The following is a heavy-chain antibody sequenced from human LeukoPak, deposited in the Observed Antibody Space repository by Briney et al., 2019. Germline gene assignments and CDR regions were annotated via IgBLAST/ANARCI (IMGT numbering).Heavy chain of an antibody. CDR3: ARDPHTYYDILTGYYYYYFDY. V-gene: IGHV1-18*01. CDR2: ISAYNGNT. Sequence: GASVKVSCKASGYTFTSYGISWVRQAPGQGLEWMGWISAYNGNTNYAQKLQGRVAMTTDTSTSTAYMELRSLRSDDTAVYYCARDPHTYYDILTGYYYYYFDYWGQGTLVTVSS. CDR1: GYTFTSYG. J-gene: IGHJ4*02. D-gene: IGHD3-9*01.